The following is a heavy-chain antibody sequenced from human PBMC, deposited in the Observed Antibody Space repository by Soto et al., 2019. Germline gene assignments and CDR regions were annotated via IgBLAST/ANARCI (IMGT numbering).Heavy chain of an antibody. CDR1: GFTFSNYC. Sequence: GSLRLSCAASGFTFSNYCMHWVRQAPGKGLEWVAIIWHDGNNKYYADSVRGRFIISRDNSKNRLYLQMNSLRAEDTAVYYCASDLVGASDSYGLDVWGQGTPVTVSS. D-gene: IGHD1-26*01. J-gene: IGHJ6*02. CDR2: IWHDGNNK. V-gene: IGHV3-33*01. CDR3: ASDLVGASDSYGLDV.